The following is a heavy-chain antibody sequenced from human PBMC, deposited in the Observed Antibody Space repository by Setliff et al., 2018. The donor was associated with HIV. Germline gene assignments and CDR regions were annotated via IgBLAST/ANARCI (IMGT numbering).Heavy chain of an antibody. CDR2: MNSESKYK. CDR3: AGGVVVAAHNWFDP. CDR1: GFIFSSYS. D-gene: IGHD2-15*01. Sequence: GGSLRLSCAASGFIFSSYSMNWVRQVPGKGLQWVSSMNSESKYKFYADSVKGRFTIFRDNAKNSLYLQMNSLRAEDTAIYYCAGGVVVAAHNWFDPWGQGTLVTVSS. V-gene: IGHV3-21*01. J-gene: IGHJ5*02.